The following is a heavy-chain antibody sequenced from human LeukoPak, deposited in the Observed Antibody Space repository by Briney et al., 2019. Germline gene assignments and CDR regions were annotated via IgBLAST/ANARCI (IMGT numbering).Heavy chain of an antibody. CDR1: GFTFSSYS. V-gene: IGHV3-23*01. CDR3: AKDRYAWAAFDI. J-gene: IGHJ3*02. Sequence: GGSLRLSCAASGFTFSSYSMNWVRQAPGKGLEWVSAISGSGGSTYYADSVKGRFTISRDNSKNTLYLQMNSLRAEDTAVYYCAKDRYAWAAFDIWGQGTMVTVSS. CDR2: ISGSGGST. D-gene: IGHD2-8*01.